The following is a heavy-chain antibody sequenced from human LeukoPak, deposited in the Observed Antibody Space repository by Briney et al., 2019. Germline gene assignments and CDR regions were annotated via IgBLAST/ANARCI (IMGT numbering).Heavy chain of an antibody. CDR3: ARPLIGFDD. CDR2: INPSGGST. D-gene: IGHD3-16*01. CDR1: GYTFTSYY. V-gene: IGHV1-46*03. J-gene: IGHJ4*02. Sequence: ASVKVSCKASGYTFTSYYMHWVRHAPGQGLEWMGIINPSGGSTSYAQKFQGRVTMTRDTSTSTVYMDQSSLRSEDPAVYYCARPLIGFDDLGQGSIVTVSS.